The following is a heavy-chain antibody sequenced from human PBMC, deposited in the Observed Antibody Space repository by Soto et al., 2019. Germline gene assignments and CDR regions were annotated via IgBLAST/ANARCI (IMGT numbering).Heavy chain of an antibody. V-gene: IGHV3-21*01. J-gene: IGHJ6*02. CDR1: GGTFVGYG. D-gene: IGHD1-1*01. CDR3: ASGDWNDADYYYGMDV. Sequence: TGGPKRHRCAAYGGTFVGYGRHWVRQAPGKGLEWVSSISSSSSYIYYADSVKGRFTISRDNAKNSLYLQMNSLRAEDTAVYYCASGDWNDADYYYGMDVWGQGTTVTVSS. CDR2: ISSSSSYI.